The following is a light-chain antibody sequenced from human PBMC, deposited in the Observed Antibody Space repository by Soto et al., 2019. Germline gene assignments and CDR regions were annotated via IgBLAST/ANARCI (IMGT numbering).Light chain of an antibody. V-gene: IGKV1-27*01. J-gene: IGKJ5*01. Sequence: DIQMTQSPSSLSASVGGRVTITCRASQGIRNYLAWYQQRPGKVPTLLIYAASTLQSGVPSRFSGSGSGTHFTLTISSLQPEDVATYYCQKYNSAPLTFGQGTRLEIK. CDR2: AAS. CDR3: QKYNSAPLT. CDR1: QGIRNY.